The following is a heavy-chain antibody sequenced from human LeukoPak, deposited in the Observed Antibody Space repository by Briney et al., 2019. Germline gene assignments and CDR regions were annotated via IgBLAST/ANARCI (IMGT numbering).Heavy chain of an antibody. V-gene: IGHV3-23*01. CDR3: AKDIYSAYDLAPAFDF. D-gene: IGHD5-12*01. CDR2: ISGSGNT. CDR1: GFAFSYYA. J-gene: IGHJ4*01. Sequence: GGSLRLSCAASGFAFSYYAMSWVRQAPGKGLEWVSGISGSGNTHYTDPVKGRFTISRDNSKSTLDLQMNSLRVEDTALYYCAKDIYSAYDLAPAFDFWGQGTLVTVST.